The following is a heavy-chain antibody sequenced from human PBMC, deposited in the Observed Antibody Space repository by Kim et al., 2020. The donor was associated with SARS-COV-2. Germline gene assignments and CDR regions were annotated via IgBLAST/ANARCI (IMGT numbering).Heavy chain of an antibody. D-gene: IGHD3-3*01. CDR2: ISTSSSAI. CDR1: GFTFSRYA. Sequence: GGSLRLSCAASGFTFSRYAMNWVRQAPGKGLEWVSYISTSSSAIYYAASVRGRFTVSRDNGQNSLYLQMSSLRDDDTAVYYCAMGFYDFWSGGSDSWGQGTLVTVSS. J-gene: IGHJ4*02. V-gene: IGHV3-48*02. CDR3: AMGFYDFWSGGSDS.